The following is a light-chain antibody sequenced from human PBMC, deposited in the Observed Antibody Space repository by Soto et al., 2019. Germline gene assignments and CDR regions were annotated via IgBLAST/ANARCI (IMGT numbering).Light chain of an antibody. CDR1: QTINNN. J-gene: IGKJ1*01. Sequence: TVMMQSPATLSVSHWEGDKLYCRASQTINNNLAWYQQKPGQAPRLLIYGASRRATGVPARFSGSGSGTEFTLTISSLQSEDFAVYYCQHYNNGPRFGQGTKVDI. CDR2: GAS. CDR3: QHYNNGPR. V-gene: IGKV3-15*01.